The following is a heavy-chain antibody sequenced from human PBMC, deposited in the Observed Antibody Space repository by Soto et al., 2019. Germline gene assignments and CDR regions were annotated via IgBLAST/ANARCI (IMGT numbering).Heavy chain of an antibody. CDR1: GFTFGAYT. J-gene: IGHJ6*02. CDR3: TSSPPLWFGELWDGMDV. V-gene: IGHV3-49*04. D-gene: IGHD3-10*01. CDR2: IRSTAYGAPT. Sequence: GGSLRLSCTGSGFTFGAYTMSWVRQAPGKGLEWVGSIRSTAYGAPTDVAASVKGRFTISRDDSKNTLYLQMNSLKTEDTAVYYCTSSPPLWFGELWDGMDVWGQGTTVTVSS.